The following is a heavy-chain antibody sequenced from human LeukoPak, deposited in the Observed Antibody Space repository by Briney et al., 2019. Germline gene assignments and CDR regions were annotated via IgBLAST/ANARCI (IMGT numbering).Heavy chain of an antibody. CDR1: GFTFSGYA. CDR3: AKDVRRCNGACT. CDR2: ISASGGDT. J-gene: IGHJ5*02. D-gene: IGHD2-8*01. V-gene: IGHV3-23*01. Sequence: GRSLRLSCAASGFTFSGYAMHWVRQAPGKGLEWVSGISASGGDTFYADSVKGRFTISRDNSKNTLSLQMNSLRVEDTAIYYCAKDVRRCNGACTWGQGTLVTVSS.